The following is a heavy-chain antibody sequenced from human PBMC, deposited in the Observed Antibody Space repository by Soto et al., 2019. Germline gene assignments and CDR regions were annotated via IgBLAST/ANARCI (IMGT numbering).Heavy chain of an antibody. Sequence: SGTLSLTCTVSGGSISSYYWSWIRQPPGKGLEWIGYIYYSGSTNYNPSLKSRVTISVDTSKNQFSLKLSSVTAADTAVYYCARLDVAGIYTDVWGKGTTGTLSS. CDR2: IYYSGST. J-gene: IGHJ6*03. CDR3: ARLDVAGIYTDV. D-gene: IGHD6-19*01. CDR1: GGSISSYY. V-gene: IGHV4-59*08.